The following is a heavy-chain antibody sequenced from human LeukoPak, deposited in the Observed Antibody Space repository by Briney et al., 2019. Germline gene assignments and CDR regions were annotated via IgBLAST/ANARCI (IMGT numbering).Heavy chain of an antibody. J-gene: IGHJ2*01. CDR1: GGSISSSSYY. D-gene: IGHD6-13*01. Sequence: SETLSLTCTVSGGSISSSSYYWGWIRQPPGKGLEWIGSIYYSGSTYYNSSLKSRVTISVDTSKNQFSLKLSSVTAADTAVYYCARHQSYSSSWSSYWYFDLWGRGTLVTVSS. V-gene: IGHV4-39*01. CDR3: ARHQSYSSSWSSYWYFDL. CDR2: IYYSGST.